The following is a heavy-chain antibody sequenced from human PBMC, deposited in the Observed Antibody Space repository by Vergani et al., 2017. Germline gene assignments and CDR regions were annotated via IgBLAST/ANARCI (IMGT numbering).Heavy chain of an antibody. CDR3: ARSRIYYGAGSPDY. Sequence: QVKLQESGPGLVKPSETLSLTCTVSGASVNSYYWSWIRQPPGKGLEWMGYVSFRGDTLYDPSVKCRMTISLNTSINQFSLYLTSVAAADTAVYYCARSRIYYGAGSPDYWGQGTLVTVSS. J-gene: IGHJ4*02. CDR2: VSFRGDT. D-gene: IGHD3-10*01. V-gene: IGHV4-59*02. CDR1: GASVNSYY.